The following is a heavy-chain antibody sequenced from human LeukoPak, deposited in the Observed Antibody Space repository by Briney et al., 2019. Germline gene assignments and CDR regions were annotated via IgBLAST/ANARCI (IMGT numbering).Heavy chain of an antibody. CDR2: IYSGGST. D-gene: IGHD3-10*01. Sequence: PGGSLRLSCAASGFTVSSNYMSWVRQAPGKGLEWVSVIYSGGSTYYADSVKGRFTISRDNSKNTLYLQMNSLRAEDTAVYYCARDYIRVRGVIRPPANWGQGTLVTVSS. V-gene: IGHV3-66*01. CDR1: GFTVSSNY. CDR3: ARDYIRVRGVIRPPAN. J-gene: IGHJ4*02.